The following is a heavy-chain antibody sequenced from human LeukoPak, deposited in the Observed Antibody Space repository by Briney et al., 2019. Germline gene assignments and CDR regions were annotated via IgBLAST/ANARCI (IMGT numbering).Heavy chain of an antibody. CDR1: GFTFSSYD. CDR3: AKDVSGSGYYFDY. V-gene: IGHV3-23*01. Sequence: PGGSLRLSCAASGFTFSSYDMSWVRRAPGRGLEWVSYISGAGGTTYYADSVKGRFTISRDNSKNTLYLQMNSLRAEDTAVYYCAKDVSGSGYYFDYWGQGTLVTVSS. CDR2: ISGAGGTT. D-gene: IGHD3-22*01. J-gene: IGHJ4*02.